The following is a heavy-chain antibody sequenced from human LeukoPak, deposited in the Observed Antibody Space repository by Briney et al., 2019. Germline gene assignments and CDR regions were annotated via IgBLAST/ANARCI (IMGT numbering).Heavy chain of an antibody. V-gene: IGHV3-7*04. J-gene: IGHJ4*02. Sequence: GGSLRLSCAASGFTFSSYWMSWVRQAPGKGLEWVANIKQDGSEKYYVDSVKGRFTISRDNAKNSLYLQMNSLRAEDTAVYYCARGTLAAAGYYYFDYWGQGTQVTVSS. CDR2: IKQDGSEK. CDR3: ARGTLAAAGYYYFDY. CDR1: GFTFSSYW. D-gene: IGHD6-13*01.